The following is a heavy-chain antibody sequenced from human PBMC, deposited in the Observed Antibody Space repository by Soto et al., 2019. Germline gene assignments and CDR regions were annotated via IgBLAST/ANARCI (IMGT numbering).Heavy chain of an antibody. Sequence: QVQLQESGPGLVKPSETLSLTCTVSGGSIRSYYWSWIRQPPGKGLVWIGYIYYSGSTKYNPSLECRVTISVDTSKNQFSLKLSSGTAADTAVYYCARRYGANFDYWGQGTLVTVSS. V-gene: IGHV4-59*08. D-gene: IGHD4-17*01. CDR3: ARRYGANFDY. J-gene: IGHJ4*02. CDR2: IYYSGST. CDR1: GGSIRSYY.